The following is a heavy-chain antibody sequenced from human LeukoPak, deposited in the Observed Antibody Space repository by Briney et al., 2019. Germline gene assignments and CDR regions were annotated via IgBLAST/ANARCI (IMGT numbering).Heavy chain of an antibody. Sequence: PGGSLRLSCAASGFTFDDYAMHWVRQAPGKGLEWVSLITWDGDSTYYADSVKGRFTIPRDNSKNTLYLQMNSLRAEDTAVYYCAKPGGVVTMVRGVISYMDVWGKGTTVTISS. D-gene: IGHD3-10*01. V-gene: IGHV3-43D*03. J-gene: IGHJ6*03. CDR1: GFTFDDYA. CDR2: ITWDGDST. CDR3: AKPGGVVTMVRGVISYMDV.